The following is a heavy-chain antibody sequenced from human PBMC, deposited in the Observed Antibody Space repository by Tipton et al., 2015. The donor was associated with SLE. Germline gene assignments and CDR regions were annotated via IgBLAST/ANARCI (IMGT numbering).Heavy chain of an antibody. D-gene: IGHD6-13*01. CDR2: MNPDSGNT. Sequence: QLVQSGAEVKKPGASVKVSCKASGYTFTSYDVNWVRQAPGQGLEWMGWMNPDSGNTGYAQKFQGRVTMTRNTSISAAYMELSSLRSEDTAGYYCASRSVPIAAALRGAFDIWGQGTMVTVSS. V-gene: IGHV1-8*01. CDR3: ASRSVPIAAALRGAFDI. J-gene: IGHJ3*02. CDR1: GYTFTSYD.